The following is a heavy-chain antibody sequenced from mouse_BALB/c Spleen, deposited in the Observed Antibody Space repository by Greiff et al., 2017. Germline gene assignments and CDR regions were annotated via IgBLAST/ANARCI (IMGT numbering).Heavy chain of an antibody. D-gene: IGHD2-14*01. CDR1: GYAFSSYW. CDR3: ARDYRYDVDY. V-gene: IGHV1-80*01. J-gene: IGHJ4*01. Sequence: QVQLKESGAELVRPGSSVKISCKASGYAFSSYWMNWVKQRPGQGLEWIGQIYPGDGDTNYNGKFKGKATLTADKSSSTAYMQLSSLTSEDSAVYFCARDYRYDVDYWGQGTSVTVSS. CDR2: IYPGDGDT.